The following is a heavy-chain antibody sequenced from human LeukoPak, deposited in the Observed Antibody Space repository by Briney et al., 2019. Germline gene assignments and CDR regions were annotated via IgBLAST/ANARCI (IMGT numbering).Heavy chain of an antibody. CDR1: GYTFTGYY. Sequence: GASVKVSCKASGYTFTGYYMHWVRQAPGQGLEWMGWINPNSGGTNYTQKFQGRVTMTRDTSISTAYMELSRLRSDDTAVYYCARGAYYYYYYMDVWGKGTTVTVSS. V-gene: IGHV1-2*02. CDR3: ARGAYYYYYYMDV. CDR2: INPNSGGT. J-gene: IGHJ6*03.